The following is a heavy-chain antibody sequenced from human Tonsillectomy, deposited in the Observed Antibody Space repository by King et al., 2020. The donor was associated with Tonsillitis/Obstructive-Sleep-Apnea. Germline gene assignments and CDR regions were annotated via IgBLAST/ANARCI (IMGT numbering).Heavy chain of an antibody. CDR3: ASGREYSYGYPHFDY. J-gene: IGHJ4*02. CDR2: MNPNSGNT. D-gene: IGHD5-18*01. V-gene: IGHV1-8*01. Sequence: VQLVESGAEVKKPGASVKVSCKASGYTFTSYDINWVRQATGQGLEWMGWMNPNSGNTGYAQKFQGRVTMTRNTSISTAYMELSSLRSEDTAVYYCASGREYSYGYPHFDYWGQGNLVTVSS. CDR1: GYTFTSYD.